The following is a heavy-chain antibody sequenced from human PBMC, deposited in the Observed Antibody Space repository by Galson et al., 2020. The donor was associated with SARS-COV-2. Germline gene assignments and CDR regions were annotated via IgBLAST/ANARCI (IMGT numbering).Heavy chain of an antibody. V-gene: IGHV3-43*01. CDR1: GFTFPDYT. Sequence: GGSLRLSCAASGFTFPDYTMHWVRQAPGKGLEWVSLINWDGETTYYADSVKGRFTISRDNSRNSLYLQMNSLTTEDTALYYCAKDTDQTGSYGFYFDYWGQGTLVTVSS. CDR2: INWDGETT. J-gene: IGHJ4*02. D-gene: IGHD1-26*01. CDR3: AKDTDQTGSYGFYFDY.